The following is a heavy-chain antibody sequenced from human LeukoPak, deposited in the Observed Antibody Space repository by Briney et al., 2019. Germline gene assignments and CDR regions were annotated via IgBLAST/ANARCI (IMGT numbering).Heavy chain of an antibody. V-gene: IGHV1-69*04. CDR3: ARSPPGEYHDY. CDR2: IIPILGIA. J-gene: IGHJ4*02. CDR1: GGTLSSYA. Sequence: SVKVSCKASGGTLSSYAISWVRQAPGQGLEWMGRIIPILGIANYAQKFQGRVTITADKSTSTAYMELSSLRSEDTAVYYCARSPPGEYHDYWGQGTLVTVSS. D-gene: IGHD2-2*01.